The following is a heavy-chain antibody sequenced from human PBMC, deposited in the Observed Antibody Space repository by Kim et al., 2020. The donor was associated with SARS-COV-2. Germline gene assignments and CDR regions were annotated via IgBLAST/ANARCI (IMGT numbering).Heavy chain of an antibody. CDR2: INHSGST. CDR3: ATRRRSSGSSLDY. D-gene: IGHD1-26*01. Sequence: SQTLSLTCAVYGGSFSDYYWTYIRQPPGKGLEWIGQINHSGSTNYNPSLKSRVTISVDRSKNQFSLKLTSVTAADTAVYYCATRRRSSGSSLDYWGQGTLVTVSS. CDR1: GGSFSDYY. J-gene: IGHJ4*02. V-gene: IGHV4-34*01.